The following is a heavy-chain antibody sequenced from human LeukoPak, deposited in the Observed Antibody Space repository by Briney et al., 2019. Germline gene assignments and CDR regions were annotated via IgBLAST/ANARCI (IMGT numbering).Heavy chain of an antibody. CDR1: RFTYSSYD. Sequence: GECMRLSCAASRFTYSSYDMKWVSQAEGKGLEWVSTITGSGGKTYYTDSVKGRFTISRDNSNSTLYMQMNSLRAEDTDVYYCAKDNTMIRGIIYYGMDVWGQGTTVTVSS. D-gene: IGHD3-10*01. CDR3: AKDNTMIRGIIYYGMDV. V-gene: IGHV3-23*01. J-gene: IGHJ6*02. CDR2: ITGSGGKT.